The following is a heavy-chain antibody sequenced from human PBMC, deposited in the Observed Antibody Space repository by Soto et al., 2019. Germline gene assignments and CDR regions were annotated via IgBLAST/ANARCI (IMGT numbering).Heavy chain of an antibody. CDR2: ISGSGGST. CDR1: GFTFSSYA. Sequence: PGGSLRLSCAASGFTFSSYAMSWVRQAPGKGLEWVSAISGSGGSTYYADSVKGRFTISRDNSKNTLYLQMNSLRAEDTAVYYCAKAAYYYDSSGYYYSYWGQGTLVTVSS. D-gene: IGHD3-22*01. V-gene: IGHV3-23*01. CDR3: AKAAYYYDSSGYYYSY. J-gene: IGHJ4*02.